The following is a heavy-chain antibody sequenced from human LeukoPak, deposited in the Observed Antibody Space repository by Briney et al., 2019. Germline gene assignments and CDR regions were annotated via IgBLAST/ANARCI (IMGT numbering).Heavy chain of an antibody. Sequence: ASVKVSCKASGYTFTGYYMHWVRQAPGQGLEWMGWINPNSGGTNYAQKFQGRVTMTRDTSNSKAYMELRRLRSEDTDVYYCERDRGSYSDYWGQGTLVTVSS. CDR2: INPNSGGT. J-gene: IGHJ4*02. D-gene: IGHD3-16*01. CDR1: GYTFTGYY. CDR3: ERDRGSYSDY. V-gene: IGHV1-2*02.